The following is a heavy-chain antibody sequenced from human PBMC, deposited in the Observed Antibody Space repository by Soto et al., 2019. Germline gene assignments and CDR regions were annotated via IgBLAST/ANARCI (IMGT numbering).Heavy chain of an antibody. CDR3: ARWATVTIDI. D-gene: IGHD4-17*01. J-gene: IGHJ4*02. CDR2: ISVKNGNT. V-gene: IGHV1-18*01. Sequence: ASVKVPCKASGYTFTNYDFNWVRQAPGQGLEWMGRISVKNGNTNYTQKFQGKLTMPTDTSTSRAYMELRSLRSDDTAVYYCARWATVTIDIWGQATLVTVSS. CDR1: GYTFTNYD.